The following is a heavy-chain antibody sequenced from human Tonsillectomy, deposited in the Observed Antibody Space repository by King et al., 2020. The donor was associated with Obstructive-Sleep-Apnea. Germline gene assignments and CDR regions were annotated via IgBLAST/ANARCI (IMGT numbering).Heavy chain of an antibody. Sequence: VQLVESGGGVVQPGRSLGLPCAASGFTFTSYSMYWVRQAPGKGLEWVTVISYDGTNKYYADSVKGRFTISRDNSKNTLYLQMNSLRDEDTAVYYCARGTDYFGSGSLGYWGQGTLVTVSS. CDR2: ISYDGTNK. D-gene: IGHD3-10*01. CDR3: ARGTDYFGSGSLGY. J-gene: IGHJ4*02. CDR1: GFTFTSYS. V-gene: IGHV3-30-3*01.